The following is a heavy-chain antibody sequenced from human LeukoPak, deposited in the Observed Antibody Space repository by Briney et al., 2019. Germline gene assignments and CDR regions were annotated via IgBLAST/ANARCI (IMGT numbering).Heavy chain of an antibody. J-gene: IGHJ4*02. CDR2: ISSDSSYT. V-gene: IGHV3-11*06. D-gene: IGHD3-10*01. CDR1: GFTFSDYY. Sequence: GGSLRLSRAASGFTFSDYYMSWIRQAPGMGLAWVSYISSDSSYTDYADSVKGRLTISRDSAKNSLYLQMNSLRDEDTAVYYCARGRSGSLYYFDYWGQGTLVTVSS. CDR3: ARGRSGSLYYFDY.